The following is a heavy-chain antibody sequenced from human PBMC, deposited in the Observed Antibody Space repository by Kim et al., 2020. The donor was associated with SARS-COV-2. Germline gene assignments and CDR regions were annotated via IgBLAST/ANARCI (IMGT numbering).Heavy chain of an antibody. V-gene: IGHV4-39*01. D-gene: IGHD3-10*01. CDR2: IYYSGST. Sequence: SETLSLTCTVSGGSISSSSYYWGWIRQPPGKGLEWIGSIYYSGSTYYNPSLKSRVTISVDTSKNQFSLKLSSVTAADTAVYYCARQEGALWFGEYYYYG. J-gene: IGHJ6*01. CDR1: GGSISSSSYY. CDR3: ARQEGALWFGEYYYYG.